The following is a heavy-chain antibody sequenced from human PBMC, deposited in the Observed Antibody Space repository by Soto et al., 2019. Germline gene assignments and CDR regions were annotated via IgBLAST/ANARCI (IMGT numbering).Heavy chain of an antibody. CDR2: ISSSSSYT. D-gene: IGHD3-9*01. CDR3: AKLPQYETLTGYLNYFDY. Sequence: PGGSLRLSCAASGFTFSSYNMNWVRLAPGKGLEWVSSISSSSSYTYYADSVKGRFTISRGNSKNTLYLQMNSLRAEDTAVYFCAKLPQYETLTGYLNYFDYWGPGILVTVSS. CDR1: GFTFSSYN. J-gene: IGHJ4*02. V-gene: IGHV3-21*04.